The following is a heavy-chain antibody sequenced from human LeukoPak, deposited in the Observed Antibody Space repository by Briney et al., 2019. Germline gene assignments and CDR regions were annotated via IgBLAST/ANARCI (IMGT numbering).Heavy chain of an antibody. CDR1: GYTFTTYY. CDR2: INPNSGGT. Sequence: GASMKVSCKPSGYTFTTYYIHWVRQAPGQGLEWIGWINPNSGGTDYAQKFQGRVTMTRDTSISTAYMELSRLTYDDTAVYYCARGVGGGSLGRFDPWGQGTLVTVSS. CDR3: ARGVGGGSLGRFDP. D-gene: IGHD2-15*01. J-gene: IGHJ5*02. V-gene: IGHV1-2*02.